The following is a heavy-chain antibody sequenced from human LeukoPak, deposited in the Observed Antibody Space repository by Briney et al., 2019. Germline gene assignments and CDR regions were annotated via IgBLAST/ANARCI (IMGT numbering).Heavy chain of an antibody. CDR2: INQDGSEE. Sequence: PGGSLRLSCAASGFTFSSYWMSWVRQAPGKGLEWVANINQDGSEEYYVDSVKGRFTMSRDNAKNSLYLQMNSLRVGDTAMYYCARVLMVRGVMGFDPWGQGTLVTVSS. V-gene: IGHV3-7*01. CDR3: ARVLMVRGVMGFDP. D-gene: IGHD3-10*01. CDR1: GFTFSSYW. J-gene: IGHJ5*02.